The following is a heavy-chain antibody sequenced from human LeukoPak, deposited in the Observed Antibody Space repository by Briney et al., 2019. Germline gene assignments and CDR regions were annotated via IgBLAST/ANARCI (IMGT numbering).Heavy chain of an antibody. J-gene: IGHJ4*02. CDR1: GFTFRSYS. CDR3: ARERYFDWLIDC. D-gene: IGHD3-9*01. V-gene: IGHV3-21*01. CDR2: ISSSSSYI. Sequence: GGSLRLSCAASGFTFRSYSMNWVRQAPGKGLEWVSSISSSSSYIYYADSVKGRFTISRDNAKNSLYLQMNSLRAEDTAVYYCARERYFDWLIDCWGQGTLVTVSS.